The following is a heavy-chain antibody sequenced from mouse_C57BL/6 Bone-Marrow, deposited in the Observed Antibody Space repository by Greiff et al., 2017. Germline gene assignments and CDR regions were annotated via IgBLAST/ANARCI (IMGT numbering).Heavy chain of an antibody. Sequence: VQLQQSGAELVRPGASVKLSCTASGFNIKDDYMHWVKQRPEQGLEWIGWIDPENGDTEYASKFQGKATITADTSSNPAYLPLSSLTSEDTAVYYCTTLYDYGGDYWGQGTTLTVSS. CDR1: GFNIKDDY. J-gene: IGHJ2*01. CDR3: TTLYDYGGDY. D-gene: IGHD2-4*01. CDR2: IDPENGDT. V-gene: IGHV14-4*01.